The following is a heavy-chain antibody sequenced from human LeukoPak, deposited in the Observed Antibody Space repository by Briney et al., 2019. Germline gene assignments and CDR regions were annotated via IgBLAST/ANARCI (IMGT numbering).Heavy chain of an antibody. CDR2: IYYSGST. J-gene: IGHJ4*02. CDR1: GGSISSGGYY. Sequence: SQTLSLTCTVSGGSISSGGYYWSWIRQHPGKGLEWIGYIYYSGSTYYNPSLKSRVTISVDTSKNQFPLKLSSVTAADTAVYYCAISSRQGYSVGTLDYWGQGTLVTVSS. D-gene: IGHD5-18*01. V-gene: IGHV4-31*03. CDR3: AISSRQGYSVGTLDY.